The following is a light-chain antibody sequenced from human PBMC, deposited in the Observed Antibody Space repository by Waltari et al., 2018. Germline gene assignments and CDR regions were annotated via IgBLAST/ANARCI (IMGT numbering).Light chain of an antibody. CDR2: AAS. CDR3: QQIYSTPPT. Sequence: DIQMTQSPSSLSASVGDRVTITCRASQSISSYLNWYQQKPGKAPKLLIYAASSLQSGVPSRFSGSGSGTDFTHTISSLQPEDFATYYCQQIYSTPPTFGGGTKVEIK. J-gene: IGKJ4*01. CDR1: QSISSY. V-gene: IGKV1-39*01.